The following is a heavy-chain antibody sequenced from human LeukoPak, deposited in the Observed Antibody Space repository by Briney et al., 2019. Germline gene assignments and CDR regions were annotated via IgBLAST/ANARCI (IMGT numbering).Heavy chain of an antibody. CDR2: VYYRGST. D-gene: IGHD6-6*01. J-gene: IGHJ4*02. V-gene: IGHV4-59*01. Sequence: PSETLSLTCTVSGGSISSYYWSWIRQPPGKGLEWIGYVYYRGSTDYNPSLKSRVTISVDTSKNQFSLKLTSVTAADTAVYYCARGRQLAGYWGQGTLVTVSS. CDR1: GGSISSYY. CDR3: ARGRQLAGY.